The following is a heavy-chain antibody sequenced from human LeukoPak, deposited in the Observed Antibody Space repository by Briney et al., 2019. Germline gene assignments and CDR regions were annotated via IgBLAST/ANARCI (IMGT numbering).Heavy chain of an antibody. Sequence: GASVKVSCKASGYTFTGYYMHWVRQAPGQGLEWMGWINPDNGGTNYAQKFQGRVTMTRDMSISTAYMEVSSLRSEDTAVYYCAREFSGYIDFWGQGTLVTVSS. CDR1: GYTFTGYY. CDR2: INPDNGGT. D-gene: IGHD1-26*01. CDR3: AREFSGYIDF. V-gene: IGHV1-2*02. J-gene: IGHJ4*02.